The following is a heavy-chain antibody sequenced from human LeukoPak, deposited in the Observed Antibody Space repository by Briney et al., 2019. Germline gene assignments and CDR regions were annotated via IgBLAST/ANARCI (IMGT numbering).Heavy chain of an antibody. CDR3: ARDARGWSGFDY. CDR2: IYTTGNT. J-gene: IGHJ4*02. V-gene: IGHV4-61*02. CDR1: GGSISSGSYY. Sequence: SETLSLTCTVSGGSISSGSYYWSWIRQPAGKGREWIGRIYTTGNTDYNPSLKSRVTMSVDTSKNQFSLNLSSVTAADTAVYYCARDARGWSGFDYWGQGTLVTVSS. D-gene: IGHD3-3*01.